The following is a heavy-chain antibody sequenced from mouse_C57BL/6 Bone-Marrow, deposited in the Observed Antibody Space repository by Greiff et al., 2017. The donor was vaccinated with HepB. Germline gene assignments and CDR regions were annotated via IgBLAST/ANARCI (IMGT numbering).Heavy chain of an antibody. Sequence: EVQLQQSGAELVRPGASVKLSCTASGFNIKDYYMHWVKQRPEQGLEWIGRIDPEDGDTEYAPKFQDKATMTADTSSNTAYLQLSSLTSEDTAVYYCTTEYYGSRHDYWGQGTTLTVSS. CDR2: IDPEDGDT. J-gene: IGHJ2*01. D-gene: IGHD1-1*01. V-gene: IGHV14-1*01. CDR3: TTEYYGSRHDY. CDR1: GFNIKDYY.